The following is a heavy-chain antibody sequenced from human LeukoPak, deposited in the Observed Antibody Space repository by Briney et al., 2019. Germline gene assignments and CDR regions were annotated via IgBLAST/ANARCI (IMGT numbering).Heavy chain of an antibody. CDR1: GFTFTTYA. Sequence: PGGSLRLSCAASGFTFTTYAMSWVRQAPGKGLEWVSGISVSGGSTNYADSVKGRFTISRDNSKNTLYLQMISLRAEDTAVYYCSKGSPSTWFDPWGQGTLVTVSS. D-gene: IGHD2-2*01. V-gene: IGHV3-23*01. CDR2: ISVSGGST. J-gene: IGHJ5*02. CDR3: SKGSPSTWFDP.